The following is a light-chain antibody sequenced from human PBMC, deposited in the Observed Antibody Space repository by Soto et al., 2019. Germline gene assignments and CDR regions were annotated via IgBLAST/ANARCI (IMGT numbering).Light chain of an antibody. Sequence: QSVLTQPPSASGTPGQRVTIPCSGSSSNIGSNYVYWYQQLPGTAPKLLIYSNNQRPSGVPDRFSGSKSGTSASLAISGLRSEDEADYYCAAWDDSLSGRVFGTGTKVTVL. J-gene: IGLJ1*01. CDR1: SSNIGSNY. CDR3: AAWDDSLSGRV. V-gene: IGLV1-47*02. CDR2: SNN.